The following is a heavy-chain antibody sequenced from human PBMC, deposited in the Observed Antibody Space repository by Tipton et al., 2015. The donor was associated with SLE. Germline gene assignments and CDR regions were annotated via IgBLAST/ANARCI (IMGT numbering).Heavy chain of an antibody. CDR3: ARGGYSSGWYGDYFVY. J-gene: IGHJ4*02. CDR1: GGSISSYY. V-gene: IGHV4-4*07. D-gene: IGHD6-19*01. Sequence: TLSLTCTVSGGSISSYYWSWIRQPAGKGLEWIGRIYTSGSTNYNPSLKSRVTMSVDTSKNQFSLNLRSVTAADTAIYYCARGGYSSGWYGDYFVYCGQGTLVTVSS. CDR2: IYTSGST.